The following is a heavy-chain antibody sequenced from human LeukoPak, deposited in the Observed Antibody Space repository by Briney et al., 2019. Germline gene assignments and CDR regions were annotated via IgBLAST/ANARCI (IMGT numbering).Heavy chain of an antibody. CDR3: AVPYGDYPYYYYMDV. CDR1: GYTFTSYD. D-gene: IGHD4-17*01. V-gene: IGHV1-8*01. Sequence: ASVKVSCKASGYTFTSYDINWVRQAPGQGLEWMGWMNPNSGNTGYAQKFQGRVTMTRNTSISTAYMELSSLRSEDTAVYYCAVPYGDYPYYYYMDVWGKGTTVTVPS. CDR2: MNPNSGNT. J-gene: IGHJ6*03.